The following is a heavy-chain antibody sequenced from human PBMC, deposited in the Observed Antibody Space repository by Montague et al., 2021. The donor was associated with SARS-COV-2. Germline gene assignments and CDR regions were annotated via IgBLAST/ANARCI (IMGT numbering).Heavy chain of an antibody. D-gene: IGHD3-22*01. CDR2: IYYSGST. V-gene: IGHV4-39*01. J-gene: IGHJ3*02. CDR3: ASPTYYYDSSGSDAFDI. Sequence: SETLSLTCTVSGDSISSSSYYWGWIRQPPGKGQDWIGSIYYSGSTYYNPSLRGRVTISADTSKNQFSLKLSSVTAADTAVYYCASPTYYYDSSGSDAFDIWGQGTMVTVSS. CDR1: GDSISSSSYY.